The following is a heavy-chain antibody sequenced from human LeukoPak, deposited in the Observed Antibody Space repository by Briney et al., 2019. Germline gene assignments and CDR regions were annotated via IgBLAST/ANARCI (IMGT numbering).Heavy chain of an antibody. Sequence: ASVKVFCKASGYTFTSYAMHWVRQAPGQRLEWMGWINAGNGNTKYSQKFQGRVTITRDTSASTAYMELSSLRSEDTAVYYCARAPGGEGYCSSTSCYIPYNWFDPWGQGTLVTVSS. CDR3: ARAPGGEGYCSSTSCYIPYNWFDP. J-gene: IGHJ5*02. V-gene: IGHV1-3*01. CDR1: GYTFTSYA. CDR2: INAGNGNT. D-gene: IGHD2-2*02.